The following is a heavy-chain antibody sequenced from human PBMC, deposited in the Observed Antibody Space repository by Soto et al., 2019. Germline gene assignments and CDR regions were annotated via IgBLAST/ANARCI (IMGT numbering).Heavy chain of an antibody. Sequence: GGSLRLSCAASGFTFNNYAMTWVRQAPGKGLEWVSGISGSGRSTYYADSVKGLFTISRDNSKNTLYLQMNSLRDEDTALYYCAKGRDEYSSAWFVDWGQGTLVTVS. J-gene: IGHJ5*02. CDR1: GFTFNNYA. CDR3: AKGRDEYSSAWFVD. D-gene: IGHD6-19*01. V-gene: IGHV3-23*01. CDR2: ISGSGRST.